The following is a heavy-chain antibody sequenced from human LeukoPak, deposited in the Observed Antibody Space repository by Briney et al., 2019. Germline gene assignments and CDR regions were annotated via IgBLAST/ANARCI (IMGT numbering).Heavy chain of an antibody. Sequence: GGSLRLSCAASGFTVSSNYMSWVRQAPGKGLEWVSVIYSGGSTYYADSVKGRFTISRDNSKNTQYLQMNSLRAEDTAVYYCARDHLVPAAPTIYYYYGMDVWGQGTTVTVSS. D-gene: IGHD2-2*01. V-gene: IGHV3-53*01. CDR3: ARDHLVPAAPTIYYYYGMDV. CDR2: IYSGGST. CDR1: GFTVSSNY. J-gene: IGHJ6*02.